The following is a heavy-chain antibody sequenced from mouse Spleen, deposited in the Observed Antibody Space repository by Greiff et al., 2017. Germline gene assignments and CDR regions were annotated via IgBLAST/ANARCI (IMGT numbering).Heavy chain of an antibody. V-gene: IGHV1-19*01. CDR1: GYTFTDYY. CDR2: INPYNGGT. J-gene: IGHJ4*01. CDR3: ARRGTTVVEDAMDY. D-gene: IGHD1-1*01. Sequence: EVQLQQSGPVLVKPGASVKMSCKASGYTFTDYYMNWVKQSHGKSLEWIGVINPYNGGTSYNQKFKGKATLTVDKSSSTAYMELNSLTSEDSAVYYCARRGTTVVEDAMDYWGQGTSVTVSS.